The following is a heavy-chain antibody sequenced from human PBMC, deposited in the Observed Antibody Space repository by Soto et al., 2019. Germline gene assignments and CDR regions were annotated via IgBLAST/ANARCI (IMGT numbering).Heavy chain of an antibody. CDR3: ARLGYCSSTSCSMDYGMDV. J-gene: IGHJ6*02. V-gene: IGHV3-23*01. CDR1: GFTFSSDA. CDR2: ISGSGGST. Sequence: PGGSLRLSCAASGFTFSSDAMSWVRQAPGKVLEWVSAISGSGGSTYYADSVKGRFTISRDNSKNTLYLQMNSLRAEDTAVYYCARLGYCSSTSCSMDYGMDVWGQGTTVTVSS. D-gene: IGHD2-2*01.